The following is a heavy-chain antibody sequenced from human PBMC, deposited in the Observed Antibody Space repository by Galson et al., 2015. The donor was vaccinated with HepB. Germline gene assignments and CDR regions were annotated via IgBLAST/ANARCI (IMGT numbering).Heavy chain of an antibody. CDR3: ARGVWGSSFFYYYGMDV. J-gene: IGHJ6*02. Sequence: SVKVSCKASGGTFSSYAISWVRQAPGQGLEWMGGIIPIFGTANYAQKFQGRVTITADESTSTAYMELSSLRSEDTVVYYCARGVWGSSFFYYYGMDVWGQGTTVTVSS. CDR1: GGTFSSYA. V-gene: IGHV1-69*13. CDR2: IIPIFGTA. D-gene: IGHD3-16*01.